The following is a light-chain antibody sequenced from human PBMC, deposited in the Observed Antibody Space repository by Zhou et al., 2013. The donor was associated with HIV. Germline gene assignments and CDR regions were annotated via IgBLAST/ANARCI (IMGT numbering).Light chain of an antibody. CDR1: QSVSIY. J-gene: IGKJ1*01. CDR2: GAS. V-gene: IGKV3-20*01. CDR3: QQYGSSPWT. Sequence: DIVLTQSPATLSLSPGERATLSCRASQSVSIYLAWYQQKPGQAPRLLIYGASSRATGIPDRFSGSGSGTDFTLTISRLEPEDFAVYYCQQYGSSPWTFGQGTKVEIK.